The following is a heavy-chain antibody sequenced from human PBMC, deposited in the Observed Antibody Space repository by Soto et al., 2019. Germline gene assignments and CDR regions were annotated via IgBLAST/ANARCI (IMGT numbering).Heavy chain of an antibody. Sequence: SETLSLTCTVSGGSISSYYWSWIRQPPGKGLEWIGYIYYSGSTNYNPSLKSRVTISVDTSKNQFSLKLSSVSAADTAVYYCARGTTSIAHDAFDIWGQGTMVTVSS. CDR1: GGSISSYY. D-gene: IGHD6-6*01. CDR2: IYYSGST. CDR3: ARGTTSIAHDAFDI. J-gene: IGHJ3*02. V-gene: IGHV4-59*01.